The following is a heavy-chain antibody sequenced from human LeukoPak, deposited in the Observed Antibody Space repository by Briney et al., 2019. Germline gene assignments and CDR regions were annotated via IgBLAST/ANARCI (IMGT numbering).Heavy chain of an antibody. CDR2: IRDSGEA. J-gene: IGHJ5*02. CDR3: ARDRAANQDWVEFDP. D-gene: IGHD3/OR15-3a*01. V-gene: IGHV3-66*03. CDR1: RFRVSDYY. Sequence: AGGSLRLSCAVSRFRVSDYYMSWVRQAPGKGLEWVGLIRDSGEAFYADFARGRFAISRDESENTLYLQMNSLRVEDTAVYFCARDRAANQDWVEFDPWGQGTPVIVSS.